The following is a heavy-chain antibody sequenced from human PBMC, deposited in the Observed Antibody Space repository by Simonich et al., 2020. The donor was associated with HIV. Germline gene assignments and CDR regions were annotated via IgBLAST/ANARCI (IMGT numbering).Heavy chain of an antibody. D-gene: IGHD6-13*01. CDR2: IYHGGSP. J-gene: IGHJ6*02. Sequence: QVQLQESGPGLVKPSETLSLTCAVSGYSISSGYYLGWLRQPPGTGLEWIGSIYHGGSPYYNTSLKRRVTIVLDTSKNQFSLKRGSVTAADTAVYYCARVMQQQLDRYYYYGMDVWGQGTTVTVSS. CDR1: GYSISSGYY. V-gene: IGHV4-38-2*01. CDR3: ARVMQQQLDRYYYYGMDV.